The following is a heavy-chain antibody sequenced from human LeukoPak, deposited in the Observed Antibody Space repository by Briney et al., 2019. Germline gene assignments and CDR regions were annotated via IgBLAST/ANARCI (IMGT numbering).Heavy chain of an antibody. J-gene: IGHJ4*02. CDR2: IYYSGST. D-gene: IGHD3-22*01. V-gene: IGHV4-59*01. Sequence: PSETLSLTCTVSGDSISSYYWNLIRQPPGKGLEWIGYIYYSGSTNYNPSLKSRVTISVDTSKNQFSLKLSSVTAADTAVYYCARVYDSSGYYYPIDYWGQGTLVTVSS. CDR3: ARVYDSSGYYYPIDY. CDR1: GDSISSYY.